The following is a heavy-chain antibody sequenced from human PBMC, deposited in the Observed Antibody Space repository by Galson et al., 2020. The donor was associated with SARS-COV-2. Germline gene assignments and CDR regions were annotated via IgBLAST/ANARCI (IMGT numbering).Heavy chain of an antibody. V-gene: IGHV4-61*02. D-gene: IGHD3-3*01. CDR1: GGSITRGTYY. CDR2: MYMNGDT. J-gene: IGHJ4*02. Sequence: TLSLTCSVSGGSITRGTYYWSWLRQPAGKGLEWIGRMYMNGDTNYNPSLESRVTISRDTSKNQFSLKLSSVTAADTAVYYRARSPRYDFLADYYFDYWGQGTLVTVSS. CDR3: ARSPRYDFLADYYFDY.